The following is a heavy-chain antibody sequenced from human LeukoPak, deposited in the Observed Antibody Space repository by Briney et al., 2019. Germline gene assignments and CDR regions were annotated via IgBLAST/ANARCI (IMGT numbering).Heavy chain of an antibody. CDR3: ASITMARGVMSYYYGMDV. D-gene: IGHD3-10*01. Sequence: GGSLRLSCAASGFTFSSYAMTWVRQAPGKGLEWVSSISPTGTTYYADSVKGRFTVSRDNSKNTLFLQMDSLRAEDTAVYYCASITMARGVMSYYYGMDVWGQGTTVTVSS. CDR2: ISPTGTT. CDR1: GFTFSSYA. V-gene: IGHV3-23*01. J-gene: IGHJ6*02.